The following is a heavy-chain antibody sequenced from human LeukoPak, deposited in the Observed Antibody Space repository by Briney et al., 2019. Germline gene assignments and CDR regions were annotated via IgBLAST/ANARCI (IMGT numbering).Heavy chain of an antibody. J-gene: IGHJ4*02. CDR2: ISSSSSYI. V-gene: IGHV3-21*01. CDR1: GFTFSSYS. Sequence: GGSLRLSCAASGFTFSSYSMNWVRQAPGKGLEGVSSISSSSSYIYCGDSEGGRFTISRDNDKNSLYLQMNSLRAKATDVYYCASVGSSSGYYLDYWGQGTLVTVSS. D-gene: IGHD3-22*01. CDR3: ASVGSSSGYYLDY.